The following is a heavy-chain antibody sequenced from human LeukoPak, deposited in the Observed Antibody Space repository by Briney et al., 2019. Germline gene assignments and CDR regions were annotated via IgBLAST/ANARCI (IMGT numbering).Heavy chain of an antibody. CDR1: QFTFSNYA. Sequence: GGSLRLSCAASQFTFSNYAMSWVRQAPGKGLEWVSAISGSGNTTYFGDSVTGRFTISRDNPKNTVYLQMNSLSAEDTAVYYCAKGPAPYCSGGSCYSPHWYFDLWGRGTLVTVSA. J-gene: IGHJ2*01. CDR2: ISGSGNTT. V-gene: IGHV3-23*01. D-gene: IGHD2-15*01. CDR3: AKGPAPYCSGGSCYSPHWYFDL.